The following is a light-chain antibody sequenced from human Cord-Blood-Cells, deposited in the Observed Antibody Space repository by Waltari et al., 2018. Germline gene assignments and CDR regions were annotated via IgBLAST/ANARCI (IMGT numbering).Light chain of an antibody. CDR2: SNN. V-gene: IGLV1-44*01. CDR1: STNLGSNT. J-gene: IGLJ3*02. Sequence: QSVLTQPPSASGTPGQRVTIPCSGSSTNLGSNTVNWYQQLPGTAPKLITYSNNQRPAGVPDRFSGSNSGTSASLAISGLQSEDEADYYCAAWDDSLNGPVFGGGTKLTVL. CDR3: AAWDDSLNGPV.